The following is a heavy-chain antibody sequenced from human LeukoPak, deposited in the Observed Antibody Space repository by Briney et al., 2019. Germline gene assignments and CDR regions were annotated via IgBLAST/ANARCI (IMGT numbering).Heavy chain of an antibody. CDR1: GFTFSSYG. D-gene: IGHD3-22*01. V-gene: IGHV3-33*01. CDR2: IWYDGSNK. Sequence: GGSLRLSCAASGFTFSSYGMHWVRQAPGKGLEWVAVIWYDGSNKYYADSVKGRFTISRDNSKNTLYLQMNSLRAEDTAVYYCARAPSYYDSSGLPPSWGQGTLVTVSS. CDR3: ARAPSYYDSSGLPPS. J-gene: IGHJ5*02.